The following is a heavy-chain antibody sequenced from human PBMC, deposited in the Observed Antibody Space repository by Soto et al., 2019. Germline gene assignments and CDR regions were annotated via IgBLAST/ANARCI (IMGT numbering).Heavy chain of an antibody. CDR2: ISASGGDT. V-gene: IGHV3-23*01. CDR1: GFTFSTYV. CDR3: AKGGWLDDY. D-gene: IGHD6-19*01. J-gene: IGHJ4*02. Sequence: EVQLLESGGGLVQPGGSLRLSCAASGFTFSTYVMTRVRQAPGKGLEWVSAISASGGDTYYADSVKGRSTISRDNSKNTLYLQMNSLRVEDTAIYYCAKGGWLDDYGAKGTLVTVSA.